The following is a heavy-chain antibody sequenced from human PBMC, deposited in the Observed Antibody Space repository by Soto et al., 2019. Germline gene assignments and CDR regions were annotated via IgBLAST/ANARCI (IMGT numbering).Heavy chain of an antibody. D-gene: IGHD5-18*01. J-gene: IGHJ4*02. CDR3: ARSPYSYGPIDY. CDR2: IYSGGST. V-gene: IGHV3-66*01. CDR1: GFTVSSNY. Sequence: GGSLRLSCAASGFTVSSNYMSWVRQAPGKGLEWVSVIYSGGSTYYADSVKGRFTISRDNSKNTLYLQMNSLRAEDTAVYYCARSPYSYGPIDYWGQGTLVTVSS.